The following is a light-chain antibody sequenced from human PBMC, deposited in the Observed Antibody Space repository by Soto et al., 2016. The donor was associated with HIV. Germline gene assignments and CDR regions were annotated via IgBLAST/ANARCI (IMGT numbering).Light chain of an antibody. V-gene: IGKV1-6*01. J-gene: IGKJ1*01. CDR3: LQDYNYPRT. Sequence: AIQMTQSPSSLSASVGDRVTITCRASQGIRNDLGWYQQQPGKAPKLLIYTASSLQSGVPSRLSGSGSGTDFTLTISSLQPEDFATYYCLQDYNYPRTFGQGTKVEI. CDR1: QGIRND. CDR2: TAS.